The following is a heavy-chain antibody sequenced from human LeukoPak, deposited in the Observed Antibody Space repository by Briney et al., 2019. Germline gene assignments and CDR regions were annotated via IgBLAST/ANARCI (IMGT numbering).Heavy chain of an antibody. CDR2: INHSGST. V-gene: IGHV4-34*01. D-gene: IGHD5-24*01. Sequence: SETLSLTCAVYGGSFSGYYWSWIRQPPGKGLEWIGEINHSGSTNYNPSLKSRVTISVDTSKNQFSLKLSSVTAAGTAVYYCARVRWGTLNDYWGQGTLVTVSS. CDR3: ARVRWGTLNDY. J-gene: IGHJ4*02. CDR1: GGSFSGYY.